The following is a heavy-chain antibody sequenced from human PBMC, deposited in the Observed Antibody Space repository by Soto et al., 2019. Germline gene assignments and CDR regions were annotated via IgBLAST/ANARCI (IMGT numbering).Heavy chain of an antibody. V-gene: IGHV2-70*01. Sequence: SGPTLVNPTQTLTLTCTFSGFSLSTSGMCVSWIRQPPGKALEWLALIDWDDDKYCSTSLKTRLTISKDTSKNQVVLTMTNMDPVDTATYYCARPSGYSYGYGMDVWGQGPTVTVSS. CDR1: GFSLSTSGMC. D-gene: IGHD5-18*01. CDR2: IDWDDDK. J-gene: IGHJ6*02. CDR3: ARPSGYSYGYGMDV.